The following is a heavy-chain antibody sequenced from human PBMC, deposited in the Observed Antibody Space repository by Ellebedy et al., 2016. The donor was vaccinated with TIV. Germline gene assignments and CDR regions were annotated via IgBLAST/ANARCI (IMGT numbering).Heavy chain of an antibody. CDR2: ISGSGGST. Sequence: GGSLRLSCAASGFTFSSYAMSWVRQAPGKGLEWVSAISGSGGSTYYADSVKGRFTISRDNSKNTLYLQMNSLRAEDTAVYYCANYDSSGPVYGMDVWGQGTTVTVSS. J-gene: IGHJ6*02. CDR1: GFTFSSYA. D-gene: IGHD3-22*01. CDR3: ANYDSSGPVYGMDV. V-gene: IGHV3-23*01.